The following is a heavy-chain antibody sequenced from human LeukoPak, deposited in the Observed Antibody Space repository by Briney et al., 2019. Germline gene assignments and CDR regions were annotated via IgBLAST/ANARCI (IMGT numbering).Heavy chain of an antibody. V-gene: IGHV3-66*01. CDR1: GFTFSSYS. J-gene: IGHJ4*02. CDR2: IYSGGST. Sequence: GGSLRLSCAASGFTFSSYSMNWVRQAPGKGLEWVSVIYSGGSTYYADSVKGRFTISRDNSKNTLYLQMNSLRAEDTAVYYCARDLMVRGVIAYFDYWGQGTLVTVSS. CDR3: ARDLMVRGVIAYFDY. D-gene: IGHD3-10*01.